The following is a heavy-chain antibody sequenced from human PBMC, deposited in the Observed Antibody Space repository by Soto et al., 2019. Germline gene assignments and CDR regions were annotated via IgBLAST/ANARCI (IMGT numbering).Heavy chain of an antibody. V-gene: IGHV4-38-2*02. CDR2: IYPSVSS. Sequence: SETLSLTCSVAGSAISRGYYWSWVRQPPGKGLEWIGSIYPSVSSYHNPSLETRVRLSIDTSKNQFTLNLTSVTAADTALYYCAREKVGTTFFDNWGQGIQVTVSS. D-gene: IGHD1-1*01. CDR3: AREKVGTTFFDN. J-gene: IGHJ4*02. CDR1: GSAISRGYY.